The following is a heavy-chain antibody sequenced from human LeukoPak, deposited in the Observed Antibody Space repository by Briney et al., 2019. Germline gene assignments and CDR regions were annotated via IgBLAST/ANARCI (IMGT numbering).Heavy chain of an antibody. J-gene: IGHJ4*02. CDR2: IHSDGSST. Sequence: PGGSLRLYCAASGFTFSSYWMHWVRQAPGKGLVWVSRIHSDGSSTSYADSVRGRFTISRDDAKSTLYLQMNSLRAEDTAVYYCARSGWPYYFDYWGQGTLVTVSS. CDR1: GFTFSSYW. D-gene: IGHD3-22*01. CDR3: ARSGWPYYFDY. V-gene: IGHV3-74*01.